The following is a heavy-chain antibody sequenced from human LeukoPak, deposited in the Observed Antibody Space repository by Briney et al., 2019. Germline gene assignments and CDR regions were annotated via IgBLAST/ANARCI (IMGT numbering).Heavy chain of an antibody. CDR1: GGSFSGYY. J-gene: IGHJ4*02. CDR3: ARERDFDY. CDR2: INHSGST. Sequence: SETLSLTCAVYGGSFSGYYWSWIRQPPGKGLEWLGEINHSGSTNYNPSLKSRVTISVDTSKNQFSLKLSSVTAADTAVYYCARERDFDYWGQGTLVTVSS. V-gene: IGHV4-34*01.